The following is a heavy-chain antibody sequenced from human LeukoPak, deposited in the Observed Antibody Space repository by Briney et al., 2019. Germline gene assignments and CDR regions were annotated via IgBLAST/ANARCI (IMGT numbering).Heavy chain of an antibody. Sequence: PGGSLRPSCAASGFTFSSYAMGWVRQAPGKGLEWVSAISGSGGSTFYADSVKGRFTISRDNSKNTLYLQMNSLRAEDTAVYYCAKGLCSTSCYSVPDHVWGQGTTVTVSS. J-gene: IGHJ6*02. CDR2: ISGSGGST. CDR3: AKGLCSTSCYSVPDHV. V-gene: IGHV3-23*01. D-gene: IGHD2-2*01. CDR1: GFTFSSYA.